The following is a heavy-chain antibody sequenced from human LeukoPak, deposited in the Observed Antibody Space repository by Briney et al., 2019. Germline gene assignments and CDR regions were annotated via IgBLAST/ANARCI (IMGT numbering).Heavy chain of an antibody. Sequence: PGGSLRLSCAASGFTFSSYAIHWVRQAPGKGLEWVAVISYDGSNKYYADSVKGRFTISRDNSKNTLYLQMNSLRAEDTAVYYCARDYGADAFDIWGQGTMVTVSS. CDR2: ISYDGSNK. CDR3: ARDYGADAFDI. J-gene: IGHJ3*02. D-gene: IGHD4/OR15-4a*01. CDR1: GFTFSSYA. V-gene: IGHV3-30*04.